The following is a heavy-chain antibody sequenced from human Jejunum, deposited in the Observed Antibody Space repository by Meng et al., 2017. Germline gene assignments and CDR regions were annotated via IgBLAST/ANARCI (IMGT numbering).Heavy chain of an antibody. Sequence: QGHLQGCGPGLVKPSGTLSPTCEVPGDSIGSTNWWNWLRQPPGKGLEWIGGIYHSGRTNFNPSLESRVTISVDESKNQFSLTLNSVTAADTAVYYCARGVGDIRVGFDYWGQGILVTVSS. CDR2: IYHSGRT. CDR3: ARGVGDIRVGFDY. V-gene: IGHV4-4*02. J-gene: IGHJ4*02. D-gene: IGHD5-12*01. CDR1: GDSIGSTNW.